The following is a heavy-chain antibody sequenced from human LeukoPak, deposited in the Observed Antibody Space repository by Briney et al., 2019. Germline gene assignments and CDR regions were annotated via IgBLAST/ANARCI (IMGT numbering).Heavy chain of an antibody. D-gene: IGHD3-22*01. CDR3: ARDDSSGSDY. V-gene: IGHV1-24*01. Sequence: ASVKVSCKVSGYTLTELSMHWVRQAPGKGLEWVGGFRPEDGETIYAQKFQGRVTMTEDTSTDTAYMELSSLRYEDTAVYYCARDDSSGSDYWGQGTLVTVSS. CDR1: GYTLTELS. CDR2: FRPEDGET. J-gene: IGHJ4*02.